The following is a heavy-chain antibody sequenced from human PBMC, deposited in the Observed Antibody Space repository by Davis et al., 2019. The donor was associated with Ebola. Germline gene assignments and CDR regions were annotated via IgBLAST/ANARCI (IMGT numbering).Heavy chain of an antibody. D-gene: IGHD3-3*01. V-gene: IGHV7-4-1*02. Sequence: ASVKVSCKASGGTFSSYAISWVRQAPGQGLEWMGWINTNTGNPTYAQGFTGRFVFSLDTSGSTAYLQISSLKAEDTAVYYCARVDFGYNYDFWSGYYTRFDPWGQGTLVTVSS. J-gene: IGHJ5*02. CDR1: GGTFSSYA. CDR3: ARVDFGYNYDFWSGYYTRFDP. CDR2: INTNTGNP.